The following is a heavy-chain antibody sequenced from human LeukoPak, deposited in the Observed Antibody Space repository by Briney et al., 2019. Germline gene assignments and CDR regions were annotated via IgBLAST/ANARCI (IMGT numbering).Heavy chain of an antibody. V-gene: IGHV4-4*07. D-gene: IGHD2-2*01. J-gene: IGHJ6*03. CDR2: IYTSGST. Sequence: PSETLSLTCTVSGGPISSYYWSWIRQPAGKGLEWIGRIYTSGSTNYNPSLKSRVTMSVDTSKNQFSLKLSSVTAADTAVYYCARGVVPAAMGYYYMDVWGKGTTVTVSS. CDR1: GGPISSYY. CDR3: ARGVVPAAMGYYYMDV.